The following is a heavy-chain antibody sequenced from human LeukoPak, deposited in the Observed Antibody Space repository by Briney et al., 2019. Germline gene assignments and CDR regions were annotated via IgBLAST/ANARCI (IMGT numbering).Heavy chain of an antibody. CDR2: INHSGST. CDR1: GGSISSYY. J-gene: IGHJ4*02. D-gene: IGHD3-16*02. V-gene: IGHV4-34*01. Sequence: SETLSLTCTVSGGSISSYYWSWIRQPPGKGLEWIGEINHSGSTNYNPPLKSRVTISVDTSKNQFSLKLSSVTAADTAVYYCARVNYDYVWGSYRYTRYFDYWGQGTLVTVSS. CDR3: ARVNYDYVWGSYRYTRYFDY.